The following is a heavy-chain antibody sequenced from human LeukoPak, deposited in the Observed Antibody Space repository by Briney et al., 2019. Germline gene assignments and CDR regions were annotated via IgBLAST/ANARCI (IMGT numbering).Heavy chain of an antibody. CDR3: ARVWRVGHCSGGSCYGLDYFDY. CDR1: NASISPNY. V-gene: IGHV4-59*01. J-gene: IGHJ4*02. D-gene: IGHD2-15*01. Sequence: SETLSLTCTVSNASISPNYWGWIRQPPGKGLEWIGYIHHSGSPNYNPSLKSRITMSVDTSKNQFSLKMRSVTAADTAVYYCARVWRVGHCSGGSCYGLDYFDYWGQGTLVTVSS. CDR2: IHHSGSP.